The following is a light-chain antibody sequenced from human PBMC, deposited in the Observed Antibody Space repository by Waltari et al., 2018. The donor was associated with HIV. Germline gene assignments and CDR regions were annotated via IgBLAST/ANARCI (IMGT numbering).Light chain of an antibody. CDR3: QSYDSSLSGSDVV. CDR1: SSHIGAGYD. Sequence: QSVVTQPPSVSGAPGQRVTISCTGSSSHIGAGYDVHWYQQLPGTAPKLLIYGNSNRPSGVPDRVSGSKSGTSASLAITGLQAEDEADYYCQSYDSSLSGSDVVFGGGTELTVL. J-gene: IGLJ2*01. V-gene: IGLV1-40*01. CDR2: GNS.